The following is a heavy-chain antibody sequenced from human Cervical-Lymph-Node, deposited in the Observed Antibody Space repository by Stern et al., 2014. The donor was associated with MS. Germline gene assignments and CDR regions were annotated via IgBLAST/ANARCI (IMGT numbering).Heavy chain of an antibody. V-gene: IGHV1-58*01. D-gene: IGHD5-12*01. CDR2: IVVGCGNT. Sequence: QLVESGPEVKKPGTSVKVSCKASGFTFTSSAVQWVRQARGQRLEWIGWIVVGCGNTNYAQKFQERVTITRDMSTSTAYMELSSLRSEDTAVYYCAAGYSGYDADAFDIWGQGTMVTVSS. CDR1: GFTFTSSA. J-gene: IGHJ3*02. CDR3: AAGYSGYDADAFDI.